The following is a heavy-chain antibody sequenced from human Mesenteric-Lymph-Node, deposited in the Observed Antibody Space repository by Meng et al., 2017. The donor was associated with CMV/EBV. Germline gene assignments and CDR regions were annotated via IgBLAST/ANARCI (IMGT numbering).Heavy chain of an antibody. V-gene: IGHV1-3*01. CDR3: AREVRGVASSGNDYFDF. CDR2: INAGNGNT. D-gene: IGHD6-13*01. Sequence: YTVTSYAMHGVRQAPGQRLEWMGWINAGNGNTKYSQKFQGRVTITRDTSASTVYMELSSLRSDDTALYYCAREVRGVASSGNDYFDFWGRGTLVTVSS. J-gene: IGHJ4*02. CDR1: YTVTSYA.